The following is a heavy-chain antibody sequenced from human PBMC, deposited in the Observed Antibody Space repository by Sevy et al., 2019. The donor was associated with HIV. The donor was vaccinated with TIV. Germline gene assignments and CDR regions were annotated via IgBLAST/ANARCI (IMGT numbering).Heavy chain of an antibody. CDR3: AKGPSSMFTFGGVADY. J-gene: IGHJ4*02. CDR2: IRYDGSTK. V-gene: IGHV3-30*02. CDR1: GFTFSRYG. Sequence: GGSLRLSCAASGFTFSRYGMHWVRQAPGKGLEWVAFIRYDGSTKYYTESVKGLFTISRDNSKNTLYLQMNSLRTEDTAVYYCAKGPSSMFTFGGVADYWGQGTLVTVSS. D-gene: IGHD3-16*01.